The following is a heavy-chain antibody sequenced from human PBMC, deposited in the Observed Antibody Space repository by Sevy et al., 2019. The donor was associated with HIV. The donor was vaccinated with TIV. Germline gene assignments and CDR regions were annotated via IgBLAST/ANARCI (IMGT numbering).Heavy chain of an antibody. Sequence: SETLSLTCAVHDGSFSGYYWNWIRQLPGKGLEWIGEIKWRGITYYNPSLKSRVTISVDTSKKQFSLKLNSVTAADTAVYFCARSPPVVVVPGAPSWFDPWGQGTLVTVSS. V-gene: IGHV4-34*01. CDR1: DGSFSGYY. CDR2: IKWRGIT. J-gene: IGHJ5*02. CDR3: ARSPPVVVVPGAPSWFDP. D-gene: IGHD2-2*01.